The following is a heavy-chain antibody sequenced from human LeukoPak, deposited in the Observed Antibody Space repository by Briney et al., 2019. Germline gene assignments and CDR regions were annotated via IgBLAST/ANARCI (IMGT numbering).Heavy chain of an antibody. CDR1: GGSFSSYY. D-gene: IGHD3-10*01. J-gene: IGHJ3*02. CDR2: IRYSGST. V-gene: IGHV4-59*01. CDR3: ARDVGGDSAFDI. Sequence: SETLSLTCNVSGGSFSSYYWSWLRQPPGKGLEWIGHIRYSGSTNYNPSLESRVSILIDTSKSQLSLRVTSVTAADTALYYCARDVGGDSAFDIWGQGTTVTVSS.